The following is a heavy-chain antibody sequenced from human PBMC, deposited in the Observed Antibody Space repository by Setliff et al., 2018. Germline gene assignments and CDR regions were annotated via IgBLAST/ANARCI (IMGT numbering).Heavy chain of an antibody. CDR3: AKDPFAVRAATNWYDH. Sequence: SVKVSCKASGDTFSNNGISWVRRAPGQGLEWMGGSIPIVDIANYAQKFQGRVTITADKSTSTVYMGLSSLRYEDTAVYYCAKDPFAVRAATNWYDHWGQGTLVTVSS. J-gene: IGHJ5*02. V-gene: IGHV1-69*10. D-gene: IGHD6-13*01. CDR1: GDTFSNNG. CDR2: SIPIVDIA.